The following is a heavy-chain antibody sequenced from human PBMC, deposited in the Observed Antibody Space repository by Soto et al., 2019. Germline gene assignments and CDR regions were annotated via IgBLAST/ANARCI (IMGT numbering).Heavy chain of an antibody. Sequence: QVQLVESGGGVILPGGSLRLSCAASGFTFSSYAMHSVRQAPGTGPEWVAATSSDGTDNVYADSVSGRFTISRDNSKNTLYLQMNSLRSEDAAVYYCARTYECAKSDCYRAFDIWGQGTMVTVSS. V-gene: IGHV3-30*04. CDR1: GFTFSSYA. CDR2: TSSDGTDN. J-gene: IGHJ3*02. D-gene: IGHD2-21*02. CDR3: ARTYECAKSDCYRAFDI.